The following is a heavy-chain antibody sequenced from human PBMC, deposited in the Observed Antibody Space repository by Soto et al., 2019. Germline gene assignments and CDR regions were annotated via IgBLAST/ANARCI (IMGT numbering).Heavy chain of an antibody. D-gene: IGHD3-9*01. J-gene: IGHJ4*02. CDR2: ISGSSSKT. V-gene: IGHV3-23*01. Sequence: GGSLRLSCASSVFTFISYAMNWVRQAPGKGLEWVSVISGSSSKTYYADSVRGRFTISRDNSQNTVSLQMNSLRVDDTAVYYCAKGLFSSYYDILTGPDSWGQGSLVTVSS. CDR3: AKGLFSSYYDILTGPDS. CDR1: VFTFISYA.